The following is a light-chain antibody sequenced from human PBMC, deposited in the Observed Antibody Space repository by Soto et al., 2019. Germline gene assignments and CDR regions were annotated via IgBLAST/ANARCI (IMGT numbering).Light chain of an antibody. J-gene: IGKJ5*01. CDR1: QGISTS. Sequence: DIQRTQSPSFLSPSIGESVTITCRASQGISTSLAWYQQKPGKAPKLLIYAASSLQSGVPSRFSGSGSGTEFTLTISSLQPDDFATYYCQQYNSYSITFGQGTRLEIK. V-gene: IGKV1-9*01. CDR2: AAS. CDR3: QQYNSYSIT.